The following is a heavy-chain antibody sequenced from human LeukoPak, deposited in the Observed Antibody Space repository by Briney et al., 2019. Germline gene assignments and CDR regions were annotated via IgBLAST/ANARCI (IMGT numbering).Heavy chain of an antibody. Sequence: GGSLRLSCAASGFTFSSYAMHWVRQAPGKGLEWVAVISYDGSNKYYADSVKGRFTISRDNSKNTLYLQMNSLRAEDTAVYYCAREGSSGWYINWYFDLWGRGTLVTASS. V-gene: IGHV3-30*04. D-gene: IGHD6-19*01. CDR2: ISYDGSNK. CDR3: AREGSSGWYINWYFDL. CDR1: GFTFSSYA. J-gene: IGHJ2*01.